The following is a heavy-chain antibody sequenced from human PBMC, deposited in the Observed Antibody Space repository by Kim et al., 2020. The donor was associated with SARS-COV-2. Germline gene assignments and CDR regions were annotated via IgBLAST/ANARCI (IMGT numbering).Heavy chain of an antibody. V-gene: IGHV3-30-3*01. CDR1: GFTFSSYA. D-gene: IGHD3-22*01. CDR3: ARGAMIGPLKM. Sequence: GGSLRLSCAASGFTFSSYAMHWVRQAPGKGLEWVAVISYDGSNKYYADSVKGRFTISRDNSKNTLYLQMNSLRAEDTAVYYCARGAMIGPLKMWGQGTL. J-gene: IGHJ4*02. CDR2: ISYDGSNK.